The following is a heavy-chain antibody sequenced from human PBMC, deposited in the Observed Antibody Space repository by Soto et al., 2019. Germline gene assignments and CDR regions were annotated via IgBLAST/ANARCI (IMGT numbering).Heavy chain of an antibody. Sequence: QVQLVQSGAEVKKPGSSVKVSCKASGGTFSRHGISWVRQAPGQGLEWLGGILPIFGTANYPQKFQGRVTITADESTSTASMELSSLRSEDTAVYYCASNDDILTGSYYYGMDVWGQGTTVTVSS. J-gene: IGHJ6*02. V-gene: IGHV1-69*12. CDR3: ASNDDILTGSYYYGMDV. CDR2: ILPIFGTA. CDR1: GGTFSRHG. D-gene: IGHD3-9*01.